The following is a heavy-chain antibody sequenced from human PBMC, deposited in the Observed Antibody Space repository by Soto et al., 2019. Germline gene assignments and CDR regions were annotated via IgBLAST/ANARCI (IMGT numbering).Heavy chain of an antibody. V-gene: IGHV3-23*01. CDR2: ISGSGFKK. CDR3: STTLCNGVATRTFDY. CDR1: GFIFENFG. J-gene: IGHJ4*02. Sequence: AGGSLRLSCAASGFIFENFGMSWVRQAPGKGLEWISSISGSGFKKYYADSVKGRFTISRDNSKSTVYLELNNLSAEDTAIYYCSTTLCNGVATRTFDYWGQGTLVTVSS. D-gene: IGHD3-3*01.